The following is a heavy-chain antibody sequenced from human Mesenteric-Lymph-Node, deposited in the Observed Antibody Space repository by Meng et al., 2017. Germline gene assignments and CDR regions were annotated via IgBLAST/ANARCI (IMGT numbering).Heavy chain of an antibody. Sequence: QVQLVQSGSELKKPGASVKVSCKASGYTFTSYAMNWVRQAPGQGLEWMGWISAYNGNTNYAQKLQGRVTMTTDTSTSTAYMELRSLRSDDTAVYYCARSIAVAGTAPPMDDYWGQGTLVTVSS. CDR1: GYTFTSYA. J-gene: IGHJ4*02. CDR3: ARSIAVAGTAPPMDDY. D-gene: IGHD6-19*01. V-gene: IGHV1-18*01. CDR2: ISAYNGNT.